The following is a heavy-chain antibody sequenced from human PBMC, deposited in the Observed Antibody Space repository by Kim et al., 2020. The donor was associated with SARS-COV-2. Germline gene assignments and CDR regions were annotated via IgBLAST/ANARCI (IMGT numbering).Heavy chain of an antibody. D-gene: IGHD3-22*01. V-gene: IGHV3-30*04. CDR2: ISYDGSNK. Sequence: GGSLRLSCAASGFTFSSYAMHWVRQAPGKGLEWVAVISYDGSNKYYADSVKGRFTISRDNSKTTLYLQMNSLRAEDTAVYYCAREIPRGYYDSSGYHRDRDYWGQGTLVTVSS. CDR3: AREIPRGYYDSSGYHRDRDY. CDR1: GFTFSSYA. J-gene: IGHJ4*02.